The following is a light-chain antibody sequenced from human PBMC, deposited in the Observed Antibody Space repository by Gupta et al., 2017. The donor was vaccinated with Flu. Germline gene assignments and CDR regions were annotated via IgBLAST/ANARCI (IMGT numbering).Light chain of an antibody. Sequence: SFSGTRSNMGINYVYWYQHLPGTAPKLLICTDYQRPSGVPDRFSGSKSGTSASLAISGLRSEDEGDYYCAAWDDSRSLWVFGGGTKLTVL. V-gene: IGLV1-47*01. CDR2: TDY. J-gene: IGLJ3*02. CDR1: RSNMGINY. CDR3: AAWDDSRSLWV.